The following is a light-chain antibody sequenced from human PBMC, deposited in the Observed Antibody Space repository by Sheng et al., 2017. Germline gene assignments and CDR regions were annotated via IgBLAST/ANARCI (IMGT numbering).Light chain of an antibody. J-gene: IGKJ5*01. CDR3: QQRSTWPIT. Sequence: ETVMTQSPATLSVSPGERATLSCRASQSVSSNLAWYQQKPGQAPRLLIYGASTRATGIPARFSGSGSGTEFTLTISSLEPEDFAVYYCQQRSTWPITFGQGTRLDIK. V-gene: IGKV3-15*01. CDR1: QSVSSN. CDR2: GAS.